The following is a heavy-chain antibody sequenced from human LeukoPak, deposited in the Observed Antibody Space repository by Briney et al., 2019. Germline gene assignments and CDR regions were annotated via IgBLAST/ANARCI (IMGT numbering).Heavy chain of an antibody. D-gene: IGHD3-22*01. V-gene: IGHV4-4*07. J-gene: IGHJ4*02. CDR1: GGSISGYY. CDR2: ISTGGST. CDR3: ARASDSSGYYLDY. Sequence: SETLSLTCTVSGGSISGYYWSWIRQPAGKGQEWIGHISTGGSTGYNPSLKSRVTMSVDTSKNQFSLKLSSVTAGDTAVYYCARASDSSGYYLDYWGQGTLVTVSS.